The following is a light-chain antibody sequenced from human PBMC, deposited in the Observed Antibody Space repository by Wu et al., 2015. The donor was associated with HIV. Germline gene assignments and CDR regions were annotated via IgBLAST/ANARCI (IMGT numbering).Light chain of an antibody. CDR2: GAS. J-gene: IGKJ4*01. CDR3: QQYNNLVT. CDR1: QSIGTN. V-gene: IGKV3-15*01. Sequence: EIVMTQSPATPSVSPGERAALSCRASQSIGTNLAWYQQKRGQAPRLLMYGASTRATGIPARFSGSGSGTEFTLTISGLQSEDFAVYYCQQYNNLVTFGGGTKVEIK.